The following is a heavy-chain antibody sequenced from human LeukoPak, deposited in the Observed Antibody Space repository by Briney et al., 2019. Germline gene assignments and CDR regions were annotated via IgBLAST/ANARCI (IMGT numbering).Heavy chain of an antibody. CDR2: ISYSGST. D-gene: IGHD4-23*01. Sequence: SETLSLTCTVSGGSISTYYWNWIRQPPGKGLEWIGHISYSGSTIYNPSLKSRVTISVDTSKNQFSLKLSSVTAADTAVYYCARAPFYGTNSRGAFDIWGQGTVVTVSS. J-gene: IGHJ3*02. CDR3: ARAPFYGTNSRGAFDI. CDR1: GGSISTYY. V-gene: IGHV4-59*01.